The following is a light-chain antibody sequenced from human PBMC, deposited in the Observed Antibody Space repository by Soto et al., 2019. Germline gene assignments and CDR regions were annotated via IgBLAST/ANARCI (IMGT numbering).Light chain of an antibody. Sequence: QSVLTQPPSASGSPGQSVTISCTGSSSDVGGYNYVSWYQQHPGKAPILMIYEVSKRPSGVPDRLSGSKSGNTASLTVSGLQAEDEADYYCSSYGGSNTVVFGGGTKLTV. J-gene: IGLJ2*01. CDR2: EVS. V-gene: IGLV2-8*01. CDR3: SSYGGSNTVV. CDR1: SSDVGGYNY.